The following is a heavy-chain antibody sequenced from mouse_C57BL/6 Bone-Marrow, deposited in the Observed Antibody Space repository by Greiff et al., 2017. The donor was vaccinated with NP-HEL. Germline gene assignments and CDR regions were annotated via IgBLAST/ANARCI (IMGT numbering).Heavy chain of an antibody. J-gene: IGHJ1*03. CDR3: TRCGVLRWYCGV. CDR2: IYPGNSDT. D-gene: IGHD1-1*01. CDR1: GYTFTSYW. V-gene: IGHV1-5*01. Sequence: EVQLQQSGTVLARPGASVKMSCKTSGYTFTSYWMHWVKQRPGQGLEWIGAIYPGNSDTSYNQKFKGKAKLTAVTSASPAYMELSSLTNEDSAVYYCTRCGVLRWYCGVWGTGTTVTVAS.